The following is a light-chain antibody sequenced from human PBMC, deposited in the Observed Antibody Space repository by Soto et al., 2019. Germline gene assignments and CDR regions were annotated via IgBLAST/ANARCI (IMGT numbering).Light chain of an antibody. CDR1: SSDIGSYNL. CDR2: DGN. J-gene: IGLJ3*02. V-gene: IGLV2-23*01. CDR3: CSYAGTSTSV. Sequence: QSALTQPASVSGSPGQSITISCTGTSSDIGSYNLVSWYQQHPGKAPKLIIYDGNKRPSGVSDRFSASKSGNTASLTISGLQAEDEAYYHCCSYAGTSTSVFGGGTKLTVL.